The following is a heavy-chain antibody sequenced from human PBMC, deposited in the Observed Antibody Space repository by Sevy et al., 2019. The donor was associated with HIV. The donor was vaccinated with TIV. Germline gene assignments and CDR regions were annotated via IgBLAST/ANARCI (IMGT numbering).Heavy chain of an antibody. J-gene: IGHJ4*02. V-gene: IGHV3-7*01. Sequence: GGSLRLSCAASGFTFSSYWMSWVRQAPGKGLEWVATMKEDGSERNYVDSVKGRFTISRDNAKNSVYLQMNSLRAEDTALYYCARDKGGASGSSYMGFDNWGQGTLVTVSS. CDR1: GFTFSSYW. D-gene: IGHD3-10*01. CDR2: MKEDGSER. CDR3: ARDKGGASGSSYMGFDN.